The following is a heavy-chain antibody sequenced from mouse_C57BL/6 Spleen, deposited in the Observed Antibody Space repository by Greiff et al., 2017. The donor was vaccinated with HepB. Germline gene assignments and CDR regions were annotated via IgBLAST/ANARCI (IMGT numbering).Heavy chain of an antibody. CDR1: GFTFSSYA. Sequence: EVKLVESGGGLVKPGGSLKLSCAASGFTFSSYAMSWVRQTPEKRLEWVATISDGGSYTYYPDNVKGRFTISRDNAKNNLYLQMSHLKSEDTAMYYCARAGDSPFAYWGQGTLVTVSA. CDR3: ARAGDSPFAY. CDR2: ISDGGSYT. V-gene: IGHV5-4*03. J-gene: IGHJ3*01.